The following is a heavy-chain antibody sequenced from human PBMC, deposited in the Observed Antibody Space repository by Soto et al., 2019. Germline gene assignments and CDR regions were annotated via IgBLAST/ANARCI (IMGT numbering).Heavy chain of an antibody. CDR1: DGSIGSGGYY. CDR3: ARNVYCTNGVCSKQFDY. V-gene: IGHV4-31*03. CDR2: IYYSGST. J-gene: IGHJ4*02. D-gene: IGHD2-8*01. Sequence: LPYTVSDGSIGSGGYYWSWIRQHPGKGLEWIGYIYYSGSTYYNPSLKSRVTISVDTSKNQFSLKLSSVTAADTAVYYCARNVYCTNGVCSKQFDYWGQGTLVTVSS.